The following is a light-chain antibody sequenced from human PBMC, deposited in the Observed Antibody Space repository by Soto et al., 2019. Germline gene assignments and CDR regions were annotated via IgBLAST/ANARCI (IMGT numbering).Light chain of an antibody. CDR1: HSVNNF. J-gene: IGKJ4*01. CDR2: DAS. V-gene: IGKV3-11*01. CDR3: QQRSNWPPALS. Sequence: EIVFTQSPATLSLSPGDRATLSCRASHSVNNFLAWYQQKPGQTPRLLIYDASKRATGIPGRFSGSGSGTDFTLTISSLEPEDFAVYYCQQRSNWPPALSFGGGTKVDIK.